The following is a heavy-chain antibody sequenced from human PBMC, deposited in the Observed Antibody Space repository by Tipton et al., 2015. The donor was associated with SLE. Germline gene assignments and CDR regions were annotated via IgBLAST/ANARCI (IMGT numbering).Heavy chain of an antibody. D-gene: IGHD3-16*01. CDR1: GFTFSSYA. CDR2: ISYDGSNK. CDR3: VREDPVWDALDI. V-gene: IGHV3-30*04. J-gene: IGHJ3*02. Sequence: SLRLSCEASGFTFSSYAMHWVRQAPGKGLEWVAVISYDGSNKYYTDSVQGRFTISRDNSKNTLYLQMNSLRPEDTAVYYCVREDPVWDALDIWGQGTMVTVSS.